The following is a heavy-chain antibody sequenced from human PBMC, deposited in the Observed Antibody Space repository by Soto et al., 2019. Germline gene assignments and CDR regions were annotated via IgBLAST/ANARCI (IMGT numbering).Heavy chain of an antibody. CDR2: VSGGGDGT. D-gene: IGHD2-21*02. J-gene: IGHJ3*01. Sequence: EVQLLESGGGLVQPGGSLRLSCAASGFTFTNYAMSWVRQAPGKGLEWVSTVSGGGDGTYYADSVKGRFSTSRDNSRNSVYLHMNSLRAEDTAVYYCAKKVLGSLATYCNYGDCHYAFDLWGQGTIVTVSS. V-gene: IGHV3-23*01. CDR1: GFTFTNYA. CDR3: AKKVLGSLATYCNYGDCHYAFDL.